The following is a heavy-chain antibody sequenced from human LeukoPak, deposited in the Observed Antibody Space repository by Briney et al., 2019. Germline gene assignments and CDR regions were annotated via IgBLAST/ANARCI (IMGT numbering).Heavy chain of an antibody. J-gene: IGHJ4*02. Sequence: GGSLRLSCAASGFTFSDYYMSWIRQAPGKGLEWVSSISSSSSDTYYADSLKGRFTISRDNAKNSLYLQMNSLRAEDTAVYYCARVLYDSSGPFAYWGQGTLVTVSS. D-gene: IGHD3-22*01. CDR2: ISSSSSDT. V-gene: IGHV3-11*06. CDR3: ARVLYDSSGPFAY. CDR1: GFTFSDYY.